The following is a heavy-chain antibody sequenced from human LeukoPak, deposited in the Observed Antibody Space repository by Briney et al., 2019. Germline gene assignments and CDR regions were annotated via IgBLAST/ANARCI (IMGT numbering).Heavy chain of an antibody. CDR2: IYYSGST. V-gene: IGHV4-31*03. CDR3: ARARQQLVPDY. J-gene: IGHJ4*02. Sequence: SETLSLTCTVSGGSISSGVYYWSWIRQHPGKGLEWIGYIYYSGSTYYNPSLKSRVTISVDTSKNQFSLKLSSVTAADTAVYYCARARQQLVPDYWGQGTLVTVSS. CDR1: GGSISSGVYY. D-gene: IGHD6-13*01.